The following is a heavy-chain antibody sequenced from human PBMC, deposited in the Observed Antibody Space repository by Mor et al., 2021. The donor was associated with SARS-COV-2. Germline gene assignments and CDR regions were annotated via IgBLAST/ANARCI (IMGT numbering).Heavy chain of an antibody. J-gene: IGHJ3*02. Sequence: LEWVSAITGRGGSTFYADSVKGRFTISRDNSKNTLYLQMNSLRAEDTAVYYCAKGVLGYCSSTSCHAYDIWGQGTMVTVSS. CDR3: AKGVLGYCSSTSCHAYDI. D-gene: IGHD2-2*01. CDR2: ITGRGGST. V-gene: IGHV3-23*01.